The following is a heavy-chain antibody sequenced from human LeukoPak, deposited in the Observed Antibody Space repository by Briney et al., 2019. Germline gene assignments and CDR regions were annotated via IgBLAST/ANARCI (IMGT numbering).Heavy chain of an antibody. J-gene: IGHJ3*02. D-gene: IGHD2-15*01. Sequence: GGSLRLSCGASTFTFSSYGMSWVRQAPGKGLEWVSAISGSGGSTYYADSVKGRFTISRDNSKNSLYPQMNNLRAEDTAVYYCAKDGYCSAGSCFSANDAFDIWGQGTMVTVSS. CDR3: AKDGYCSAGSCFSANDAFDI. CDR2: ISGSGGST. CDR1: TFTFSSYG. V-gene: IGHV3-23*01.